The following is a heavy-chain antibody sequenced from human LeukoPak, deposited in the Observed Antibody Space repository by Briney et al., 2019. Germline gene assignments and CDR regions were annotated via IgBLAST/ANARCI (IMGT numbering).Heavy chain of an antibody. J-gene: IGHJ3*02. CDR2: ITWNSDRK. V-gene: IGHV3-9*01. CDR3: AKAGGSGYYNDAFDI. D-gene: IGHD3-22*01. CDR1: GFTFDDYA. Sequence: GGSLRLSCAASGFTFDDYAMHWVRQAPGKGLKWVSGITWNSDRKGYADSVKGRFTISRDNAKNSLYLQMNSLRAEDTALYYCAKAGGSGYYNDAFDIWGQGTMVTVSS.